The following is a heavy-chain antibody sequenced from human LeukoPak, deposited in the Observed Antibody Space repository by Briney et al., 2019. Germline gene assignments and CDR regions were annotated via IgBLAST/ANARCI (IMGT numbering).Heavy chain of an antibody. CDR1: GFAVSTNY. J-gene: IGHJ5*02. CDR2: IYSDGST. D-gene: IGHD1-26*01. CDR3: ARDQRSESYYPWGWFDP. V-gene: IGHV3-53*04. Sequence: GGSLRLSCAASGFAVSTNYPRSVRQPPGKGLEWGSVIYSDGSTYNTASVKGRFTISRHNSKNSPYRRTTSLRPTDTAVYSRARDQRSESYYPWGWFDPWGQGTLVTASS.